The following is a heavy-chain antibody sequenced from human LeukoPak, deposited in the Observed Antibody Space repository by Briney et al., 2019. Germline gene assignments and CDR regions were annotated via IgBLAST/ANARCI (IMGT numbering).Heavy chain of an antibody. V-gene: IGHV3-48*03. CDR1: GFTFSSYE. D-gene: IGHD5-24*01. J-gene: IGHJ4*02. CDR2: ISNSGSSI. CDR3: ARTRDGPFAH. Sequence: PGGSLRLSCAASGFTFSSYEMNWVRQAPGKGLEWLSHISNSGSSIQYADSVKGRFTISRDNAKNSLYLQMNSLRVEDTAVYYCARTRDGPFAHWGQGTLVTVSS.